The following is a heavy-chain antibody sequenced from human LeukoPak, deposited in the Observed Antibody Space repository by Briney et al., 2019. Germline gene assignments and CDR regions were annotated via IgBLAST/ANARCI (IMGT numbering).Heavy chain of an antibody. Sequence: PSETLSLTCTVSGGSISSGDYYWSWIRQPPGKGLEWIGYIYYSGSTYYNPSLKSRVTISVDTSKNQFSLKLSSVTAADTAVYYCAREGLAGYYYDSSGLNWFDPWDQGTLVTVSS. V-gene: IGHV4-30-4*01. CDR3: AREGLAGYYYDSSGLNWFDP. D-gene: IGHD3-22*01. CDR2: IYYSGST. J-gene: IGHJ5*02. CDR1: GGSISSGDYY.